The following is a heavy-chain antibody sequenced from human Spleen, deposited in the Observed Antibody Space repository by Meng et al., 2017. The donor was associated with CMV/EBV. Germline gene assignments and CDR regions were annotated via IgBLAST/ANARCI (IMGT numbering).Heavy chain of an antibody. D-gene: IGHD1/OR15-1a*01. CDR2: IYYSGST. Sequence: SETLSLTCTVSGCSISNYYWSWIRQPPGKGLEWIGYIYYSGSTNYNPSLKSRVTISVDTSKNQFSLKLNSVTAADTAVYYCARGAGNTNWYRQVRGDWFDPWGQGTLVTVS. CDR1: GCSISNYY. V-gene: IGHV4-59*01. CDR3: ARGAGNTNWYRQVRGDWFDP. J-gene: IGHJ5*02.